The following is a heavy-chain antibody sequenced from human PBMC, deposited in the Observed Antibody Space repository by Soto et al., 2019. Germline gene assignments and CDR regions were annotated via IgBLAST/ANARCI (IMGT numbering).Heavy chain of an antibody. V-gene: IGHV4-59*01. CDR3: AREPGLLWFGRNGYYYYYGMDV. D-gene: IGHD3-10*01. CDR2: IYYSGST. J-gene: IGHJ6*02. Sequence: QVQLQESGPGLVKPSETLSLTCTVSGGSISSYYWSWIRQPPGKGLEWIGDIYYSGSTNYNPSLKSRVTISVDTSKNQFSLKLSSVTAADTAVYYCAREPGLLWFGRNGYYYYYGMDVWGQGTTVTVSS. CDR1: GGSISSYY.